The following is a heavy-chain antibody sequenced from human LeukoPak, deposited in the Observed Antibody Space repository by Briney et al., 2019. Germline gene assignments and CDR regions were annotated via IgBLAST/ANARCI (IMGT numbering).Heavy chain of an antibody. CDR1: GYTFTSYY. D-gene: IGHD3-9*01. V-gene: IGHV1-46*01. J-gene: IGHJ6*03. CDR2: INPSGGST. Sequence: ASVKVSCKASGYTFTSYYMHWVRQAPGQGLEWMGIINPSGGSTSYAQKFQGRVTMTRDTSTSTVYMELSSLRSGDTAMYYCARGDYDILTGPSHYMDVWGKGTTVTVSS. CDR3: ARGDYDILTGPSHYMDV.